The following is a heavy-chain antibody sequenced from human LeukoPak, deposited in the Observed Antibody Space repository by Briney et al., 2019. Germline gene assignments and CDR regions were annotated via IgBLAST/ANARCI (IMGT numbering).Heavy chain of an antibody. CDR1: GFTFSSYS. CDR3: ARFVVVPAATVHAFDI. Sequence: GGSLRLSCAASGFTFSSYSMNWVRQAPGEGLEWVSSISSSSSYIYYADSVKGRFTISRDNAKNSLYLQMNSLRAEDTAVYYCARFVVVPAATVHAFDIWGQGTMVTVSS. V-gene: IGHV3-21*01. CDR2: ISSSSSYI. J-gene: IGHJ3*02. D-gene: IGHD2-2*01.